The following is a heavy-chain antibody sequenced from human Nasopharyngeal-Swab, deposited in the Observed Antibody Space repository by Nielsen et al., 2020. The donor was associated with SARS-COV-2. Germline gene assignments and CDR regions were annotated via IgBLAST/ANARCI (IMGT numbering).Heavy chain of an antibody. CDR2: IWYDGSNK. D-gene: IGHD4-23*01. Sequence: GESLKISCAASGFTFSSYGMHWVRQAPGKGLEWVAVIWYDGSNKYYADSVKGRFTIPRDNSKNTLYLQMNSLRAEDTAVYYCARGDRYGGNALDAFDIWGQGTMVTVSS. V-gene: IGHV3-33*01. CDR1: GFTFSSYG. J-gene: IGHJ3*02. CDR3: ARGDRYGGNALDAFDI.